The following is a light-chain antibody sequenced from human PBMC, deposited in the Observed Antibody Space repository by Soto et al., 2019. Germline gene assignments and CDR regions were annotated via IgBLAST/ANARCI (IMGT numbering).Light chain of an antibody. CDR3: QESYSTRRR. V-gene: IGKV1-39*01. J-gene: IGKJ1*01. CDR2: AAS. Sequence: DIQVTKCAFSLPASVGARVTITCRASQSISSYLNWYQQKPGKAPKLLIYAASSLQSGVPSRFSGSGSGTDFTLTISRLHPEDLATYCCQESYSTRRRFDERSEVE. CDR1: QSISSY.